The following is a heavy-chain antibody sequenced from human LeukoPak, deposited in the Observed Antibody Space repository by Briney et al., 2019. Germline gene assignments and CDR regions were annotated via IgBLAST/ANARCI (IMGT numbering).Heavy chain of an antibody. Sequence: GASVKVSCKASGYTFTGYYMHWVRQAPGQGLEWMGWINPNSGGTNYAQKFQGRGTMTRDTSISTAYMELSRLRSDDTAVYYCARVDVEFWSGYSPFDYWGQGTLVTVSS. CDR3: ARVDVEFWSGYSPFDY. CDR2: INPNSGGT. V-gene: IGHV1-2*02. D-gene: IGHD3-3*01. J-gene: IGHJ4*02. CDR1: GYTFTGYY.